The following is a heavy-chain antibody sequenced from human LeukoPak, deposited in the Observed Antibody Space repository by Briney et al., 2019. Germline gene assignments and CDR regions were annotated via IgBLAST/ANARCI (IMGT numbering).Heavy chain of an antibody. J-gene: IGHJ6*04. Sequence: GGSLRLSCAASGFIFSSYEMSWVRQAPGKGLEWVSYISDSGSTIYYADSVKGRFTISRDNAKNSLYLQMNSLRAEDTAVYYCAELGITMIGGVWGKGTTVTISS. CDR1: GFIFSSYE. V-gene: IGHV3-48*03. CDR3: AELGITMIGGV. CDR2: ISDSGSTI. D-gene: IGHD3-10*02.